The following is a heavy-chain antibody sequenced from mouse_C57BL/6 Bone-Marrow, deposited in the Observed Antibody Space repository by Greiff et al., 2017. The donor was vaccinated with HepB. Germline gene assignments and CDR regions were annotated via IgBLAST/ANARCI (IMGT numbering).Heavy chain of an antibody. J-gene: IGHJ1*03. CDR1: GYTFTGYW. V-gene: IGHV1-9*01. D-gene: IGHD1-1*01. Sequence: QVQLQQSGAELLKPGASVKLSCKATGYTFTGYWIEWVKQRPGHGLEWIGEILPGSGSTNNNEKFKGKATFTADTSSNTAYMQLSSLTAEDSAIYCCSYGSSYCWYFDVWGTGTTVTVSS. CDR3: SYGSSYCWYFDV. CDR2: ILPGSGST.